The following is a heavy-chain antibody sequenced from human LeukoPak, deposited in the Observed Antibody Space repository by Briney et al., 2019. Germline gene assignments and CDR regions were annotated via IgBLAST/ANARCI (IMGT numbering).Heavy chain of an antibody. CDR2: MNPNSGNT. CDR1: GYTFTSYD. Sequence: ASAKVSCKASGYTFTSYDINWVRQATGQGLEWMGWMNPNSGNTGYAQKFQGRVTMTRNTSISTAYMELSSLRSEDTAVYYCARRCGYSGLYYFDYWGQGTLVTVSS. CDR3: ARRCGYSGLYYFDY. D-gene: IGHD5-12*01. V-gene: IGHV1-8*01. J-gene: IGHJ4*02.